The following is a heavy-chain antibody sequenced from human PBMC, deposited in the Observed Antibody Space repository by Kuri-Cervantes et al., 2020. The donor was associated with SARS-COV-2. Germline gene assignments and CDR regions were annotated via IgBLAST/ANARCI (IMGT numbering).Heavy chain of an antibody. CDR2: ISYDGSNK. CDR1: GFTFSSYA. J-gene: IGHJ6*02. V-gene: IGHV3-30-3*01. Sequence: GGSLRLSCAASGFTFSSYAMHWVRQAPGKGLEWVAVISYDGSNKYYADSVKGRFTISRDNSKNTLYLQMSSLRAEDTAVYYCASQYCSGGSCYSGYYYGMDVWGQGTTVTVSS. CDR3: ASQYCSGGSCYSGYYYGMDV. D-gene: IGHD2-15*01.